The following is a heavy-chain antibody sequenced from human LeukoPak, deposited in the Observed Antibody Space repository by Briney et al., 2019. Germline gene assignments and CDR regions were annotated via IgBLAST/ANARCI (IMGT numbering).Heavy chain of an antibody. J-gene: IGHJ5*02. CDR3: AKDPYGDYAVNWFDP. V-gene: IGHV3-23*01. D-gene: IGHD4-17*01. CDR2: FSGSGGSS. CDR1: GFTFSSYA. Sequence: GGSLRLSCAASGFTFSSYAMSWVRQAPGKGLEWVSAFSGSGGSSHYADSVKGRFTISRDNYKNTIYLQMNSLRAEDTAVYYCAKDPYGDYAVNWFDPWGQGTLVTVSS.